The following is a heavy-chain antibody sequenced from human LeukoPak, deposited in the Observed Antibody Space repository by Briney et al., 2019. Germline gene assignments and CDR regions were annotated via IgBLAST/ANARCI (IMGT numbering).Heavy chain of an antibody. CDR3: ARHVTMVRGLDAFDI. CDR2: INTNTGNP. CDR1: GYTFTSYG. Sequence: ASVKVSCKASGYTFTSYGISWVRQAPGQGLEWMGWINTNTGNPTYAQGFTGRFVFSLDTSVSTAYLQISSLKAKDTAVYYCARHVTMVRGLDAFDIWGQGTMVTVSS. V-gene: IGHV7-4-1*02. D-gene: IGHD3-10*01. J-gene: IGHJ3*02.